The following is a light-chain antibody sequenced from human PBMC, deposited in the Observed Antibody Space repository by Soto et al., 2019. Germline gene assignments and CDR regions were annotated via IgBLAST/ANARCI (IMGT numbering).Light chain of an antibody. J-gene: IGKJ3*01. CDR2: LGS. CDR3: MQALQTPLT. Sequence: DIVMTQSPLSLPVTPGEPASSSCRSSQSLLQSNGYNYLDWYLQKPGQSPQLLIYLGSNRASGVPDRLSGSGSGTDFTLKISRVEAEDVGVYYCMQALQTPLTFGPGTKVDIK. V-gene: IGKV2-28*01. CDR1: QSLLQSNGYNY.